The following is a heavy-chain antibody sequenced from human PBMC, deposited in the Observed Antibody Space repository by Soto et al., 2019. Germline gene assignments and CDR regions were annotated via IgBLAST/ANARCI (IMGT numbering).Heavy chain of an antibody. Sequence: EVQLVESGGGLVKPGGSLRLSCAASGFTFISYSMTWVRQAPGKGLEWVSSISSSSSYIYYADSVKGRFTISRDNAKNSLYLQVNSLRAEDTAVYYCAREGIAAALDYWGQGTLVTVSS. CDR1: GFTFISYS. J-gene: IGHJ4*02. D-gene: IGHD6-13*01. CDR2: ISSSSSYI. CDR3: AREGIAAALDY. V-gene: IGHV3-21*01.